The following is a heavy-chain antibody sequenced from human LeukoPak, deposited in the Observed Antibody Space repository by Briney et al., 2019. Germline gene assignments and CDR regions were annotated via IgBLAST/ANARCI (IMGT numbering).Heavy chain of an antibody. D-gene: IGHD2-2*01. V-gene: IGHV4-59*08. CDR3: ARGYCSSTSCPTGELDY. CDR1: GGSISSYY. Sequence: SETLSLTCTVSGGSISSYYWSWIRQPPGKGLEWIGYIYYSGSTNYNPSLKSRVTISVDTSKNQFSLKLSSVTAADTAVYYCARGYCSSTSCPTGELDYWGQGTLVTVSS. J-gene: IGHJ4*02. CDR2: IYYSGST.